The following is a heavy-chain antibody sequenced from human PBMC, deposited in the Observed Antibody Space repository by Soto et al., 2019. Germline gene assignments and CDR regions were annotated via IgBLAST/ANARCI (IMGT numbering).Heavy chain of an antibody. J-gene: IGHJ5*02. CDR3: AREWDGDGYNSGWFDP. D-gene: IGHD5-12*01. Sequence: EVQLVESGGGLVQPGGSLRLSCAASGLTFSSYSMNWVRQAPGKGQEWVSYISSSSRTIYCADSVKGRFTISRDNAKNSLYLQMNSLRAEDTAVYYCAREWDGDGYNSGWFDPWGQGTLVTVSS. V-gene: IGHV3-48*01. CDR1: GLTFSSYS. CDR2: ISSSSRTI.